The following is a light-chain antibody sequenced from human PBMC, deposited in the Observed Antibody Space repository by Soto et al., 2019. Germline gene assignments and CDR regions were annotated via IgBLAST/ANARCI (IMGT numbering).Light chain of an antibody. CDR3: QQYGSSPLT. V-gene: IGKV3-20*01. Sequence: EIVLTQSPSTLSLSPGERATLSCRASQRVSSSYLAWYQQKPGQAPRLLIYGASSMATGIPDRFSGSGSGTDFTRTISRLEPEDFAVYYCQQYGSSPLTFGQGTRLEIK. CDR1: QRVSSSY. J-gene: IGKJ5*01. CDR2: GAS.